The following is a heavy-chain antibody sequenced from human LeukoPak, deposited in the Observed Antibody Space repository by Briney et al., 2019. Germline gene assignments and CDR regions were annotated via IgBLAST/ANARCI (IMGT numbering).Heavy chain of an antibody. D-gene: IGHD1-26*01. CDR1: GASFSSSY. CDR2: IYSNGNT. J-gene: IGHJ3*02. V-gene: IGHV4-59*01. Sequence: PSQTLSLTCIVSGASFSSSYWSWIRQPPGKGLEWLAYIYSNGNTTSNPSLKSRVTIAVDTPQSQFSLKLSSVNAADTAVYYCARGLVGLTPHAGVFQIWGQGTKVTVSS. CDR3: ARGLVGLTPHAGVFQI.